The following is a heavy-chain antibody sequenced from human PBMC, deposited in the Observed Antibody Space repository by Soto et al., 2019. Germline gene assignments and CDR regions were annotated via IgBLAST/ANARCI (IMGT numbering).Heavy chain of an antibody. CDR3: ARGEDAFFYYGLDV. J-gene: IGHJ6*02. CDR2: IYDTGISGYTPST. V-gene: IGHV4-59*01. Sequence: SETLSLTCTVSGGSITSSNWSWIRRPPGKGLEWIAYIYDTGISGYTPSTSYNPSLKSRVTMSVDTSKSQFSLKLTSVTAADTAVYYCARGEDAFFYYGLDVWGQGITVTVSS. CDR1: GGSITSSN.